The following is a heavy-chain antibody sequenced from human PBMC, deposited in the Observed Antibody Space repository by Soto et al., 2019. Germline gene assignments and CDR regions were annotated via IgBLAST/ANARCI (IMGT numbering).Heavy chain of an antibody. V-gene: IGHV3-23*01. Sequence: GGSVRLSCAASGFTFSSYAMSWVRQAPGKGLEWVSAISGSGGSTYYADSVKGRFTISRDNSKNTLYLQMNSLRAEDTAVYYCASGMSRSQSACDYWGQGTLVTVSS. D-gene: IGHD1-26*01. CDR3: ASGMSRSQSACDY. CDR1: GFTFSSYA. J-gene: IGHJ4*02. CDR2: ISGSGGST.